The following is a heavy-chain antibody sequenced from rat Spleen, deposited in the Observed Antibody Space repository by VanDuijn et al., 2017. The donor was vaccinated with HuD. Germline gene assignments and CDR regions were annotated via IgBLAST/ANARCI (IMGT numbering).Heavy chain of an antibody. J-gene: IGHJ3*01. CDR3: ARQFYGYVD. D-gene: IGHD1-7*01. V-gene: IGHV5-25*01. Sequence: EVQLVESGGGLVQPGGSLKVSCAASGFTFSSFPMAWVRQAPKKGLEWVASISSGGGGTYYPDSVRGRFTISRDNAKSILYLQMDSLRSEDTASYSCARQFYGYVDWGQGTLVTVSS. CDR2: ISSGGGGT. CDR1: GFTFSSFP.